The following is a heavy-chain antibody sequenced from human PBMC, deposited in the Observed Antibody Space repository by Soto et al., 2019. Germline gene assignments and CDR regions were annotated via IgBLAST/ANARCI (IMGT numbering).Heavy chain of an antibody. Sequence: ASVKVSCKASGYTFTSYDINWVRQATGQGLEWMGWMNPNSGNTGYAQKFQGRVTMTRNTSISTAYMELSSLRSEDTAVYYCARMAVGNRRVIDAFDIWGQGTMVTVSS. V-gene: IGHV1-8*01. J-gene: IGHJ3*02. CDR3: ARMAVGNRRVIDAFDI. D-gene: IGHD2-15*01. CDR2: MNPNSGNT. CDR1: GYTFTSYD.